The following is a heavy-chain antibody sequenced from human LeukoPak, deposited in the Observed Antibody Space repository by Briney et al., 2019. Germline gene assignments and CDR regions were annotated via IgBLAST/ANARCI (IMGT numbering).Heavy chain of an antibody. CDR3: ASWPGGWYGEDS. Sequence: PGGSLRLSCAASGVTVSNNFMSWVRQAPGKGLEWVSVIYGGGSTYYADSVKGRFTISRDTSKHTLYLQMNSLRAEDTAVYYCASWPGGWYGEDSWGQGTLVTVSS. V-gene: IGHV3-53*01. CDR2: IYGGGST. CDR1: GVTVSNNF. J-gene: IGHJ4*02. D-gene: IGHD6-19*01.